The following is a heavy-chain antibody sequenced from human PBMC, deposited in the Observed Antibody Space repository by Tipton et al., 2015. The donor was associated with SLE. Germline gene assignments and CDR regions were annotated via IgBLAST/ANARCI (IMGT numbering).Heavy chain of an antibody. V-gene: IGHV4-38-2*02. CDR1: AYSISSGYY. CDR3: TRDLYGSGHYAFDV. CDR2: IYHSGST. Sequence: TLSLTCNVSAYSISSGYYWGWIRQPPGKGLEWIGSIYHSGSTNYNPSLKSRVTISVDKSKNLFSLSLTSVTGADTAVYYCTRDLYGSGHYAFDVWGQGTLVTVSS. D-gene: IGHD3-10*01. J-gene: IGHJ3*01.